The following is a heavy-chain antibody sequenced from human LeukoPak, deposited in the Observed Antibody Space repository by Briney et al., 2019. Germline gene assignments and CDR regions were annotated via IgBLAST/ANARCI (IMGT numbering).Heavy chain of an antibody. CDR3: ARTTRETTLIAVADNWFDP. D-gene: IGHD6-19*01. CDR2: ISAYNGNT. J-gene: IGHJ5*02. CDR1: GYTFTSYG. V-gene: IGHV1-18*01. Sequence: GASVTVSCKASGYTFTSYGISWVRQAPGQGLEWMGWISAYNGNTNYAQKLQGRVTMTTDTSTSTAYMELRSLRSDDTAVYYCARTTRETTLIAVADNWFDPWGQGTLVTVSS.